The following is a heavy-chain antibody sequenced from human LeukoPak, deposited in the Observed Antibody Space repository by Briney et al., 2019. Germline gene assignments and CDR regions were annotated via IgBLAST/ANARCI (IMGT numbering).Heavy chain of an antibody. J-gene: IGHJ4*02. CDR1: GFTFSRYG. CDR3: AQWFGNHLDY. V-gene: IGHV3-30*03. CDR2: ISYDGSNK. D-gene: IGHD3-10*01. Sequence: GGSLRLSCAASGFTFSRYGMHWVRQAPGKGLEWVVVISYDGSNKYYADSVKGRFTISRDNSKNTLYLQMNSLRAEDTAVYYCAQWFGNHLDYWGQGTLVTVSS.